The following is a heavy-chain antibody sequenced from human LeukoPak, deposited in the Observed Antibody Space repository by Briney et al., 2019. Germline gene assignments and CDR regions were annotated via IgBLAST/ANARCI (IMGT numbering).Heavy chain of an antibody. CDR3: AREGKEMATIFGWFDP. D-gene: IGHD3-3*01. CDR2: IIPILGIA. V-gene: IGHV1-69*04. Sequence: SVKASCKASGGTFSSYAISWVRQAPGQGLEWMGRIIPILGIANYAQKFQGRVTITADKSTSTAYMELSSLRSEDTAVYYSAREGKEMATIFGWFDPWGQGTLVTVSS. J-gene: IGHJ5*02. CDR1: GGTFSSYA.